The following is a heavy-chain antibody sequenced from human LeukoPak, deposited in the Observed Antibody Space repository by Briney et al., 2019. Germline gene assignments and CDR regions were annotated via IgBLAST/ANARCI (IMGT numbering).Heavy chain of an antibody. J-gene: IGHJ2*01. D-gene: IGHD3-9*01. CDR1: GGSMSSYY. V-gene: IGHV4-59*08. CDR2: IHYSGST. CDR3: ARPTRYYDILTGYSPSWYFDL. Sequence: SETLSLTCTVSGGSMSSYYWSWIRQPPEKGLEWIGYIHYSGSTSYNPSLKSRVTMSVDTSKNQFSLKLSSVTAADTAVYYCARPTRYYDILTGYSPSWYFDLWGRGTLVTVSS.